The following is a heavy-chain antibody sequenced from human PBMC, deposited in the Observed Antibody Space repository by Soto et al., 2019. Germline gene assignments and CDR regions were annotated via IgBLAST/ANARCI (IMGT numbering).Heavy chain of an antibody. D-gene: IGHD3-16*01. Sequence: TSETLSLTCTVSDDSISSGDYYWNWIRQPPGKCLEWIGYILNDGTTFYNPSLRSRLTMXXXTXXXXXSLXLXXVTXADTAVYFCVRSGDYYDPSYDYWGQGTLVSVSS. J-gene: IGHJ4*02. CDR1: DDSISSGDYY. V-gene: IGHV4-30-4*01. CDR2: ILNDGTT. CDR3: VRSGDYYDPSYDY.